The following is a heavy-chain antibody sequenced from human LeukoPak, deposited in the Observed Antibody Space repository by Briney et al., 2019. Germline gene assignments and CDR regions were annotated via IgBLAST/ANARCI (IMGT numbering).Heavy chain of an antibody. CDR1: GGTFSSYT. CDR2: IIPILGIA. V-gene: IGHV1-69*02. Sequence: ASVKVSCKASGGTFSSYTISWVRRAPGQGLEWMGRIIPILGIANYVQKFQGRVTITADKSTSTAYMELSSLRSEDTAVYYCASGVLGSYGFSYWGQGTLVTVSS. J-gene: IGHJ4*02. D-gene: IGHD5-18*01. CDR3: ASGVLGSYGFSY.